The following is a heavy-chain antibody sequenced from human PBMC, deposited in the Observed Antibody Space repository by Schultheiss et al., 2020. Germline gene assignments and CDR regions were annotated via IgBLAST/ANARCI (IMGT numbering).Heavy chain of an antibody. CDR3: ARDLDCSSTSCYKAYYYGMDV. V-gene: IGHV4-4*07. CDR1: GGSFSGYY. J-gene: IGHJ6*02. Sequence: SETLSLTCAVYGGSFSGYYWSWIRQPAGKGLEWIGRIYTSGSTNYNPSLKSRVTMSVDTSKNEFSLKLSSVTAADTAVYYCARDLDCSSTSCYKAYYYGMDVWGQGTTVTVS. CDR2: IYTSGST. D-gene: IGHD2-2*01.